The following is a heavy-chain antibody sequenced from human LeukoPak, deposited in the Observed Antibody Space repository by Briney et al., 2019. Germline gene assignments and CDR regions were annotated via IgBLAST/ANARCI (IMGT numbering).Heavy chain of an antibody. J-gene: IGHJ4*02. CDR3: ARQSTVTSGY. CDR1: GGSISSASYY. CDR2: IYYSGNS. D-gene: IGHD4-17*01. Sequence: SETLSLTCTVSGGSISSASYYWGWIRQPPGKGLEWIGNIYYSGNSYYNPSLKSRVTISVDTSKNQFSLRLSSVTAADTAVYYCARQSTVTSGYWGQGTLVTVSS. V-gene: IGHV4-39*01.